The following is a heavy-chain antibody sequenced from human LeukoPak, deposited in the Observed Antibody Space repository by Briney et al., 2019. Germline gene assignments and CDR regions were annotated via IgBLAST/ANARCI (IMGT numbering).Heavy chain of an antibody. CDR3: ARFEVSSGWYHSGFDY. J-gene: IGHJ4*02. V-gene: IGHV3-7*03. CDR2: IKQDGSEK. D-gene: IGHD6-19*01. CDR1: RFTFSSYW. Sequence: GGSLRLSCAASRFTFSSYWMSWVRQAPGKGLEWVANIKQDGSEKYYVDSVKGRFTISRDNAKNSLYLQMNSLRAEDTAVYYCARFEVSSGWYHSGFDYWGQGTLVTVSS.